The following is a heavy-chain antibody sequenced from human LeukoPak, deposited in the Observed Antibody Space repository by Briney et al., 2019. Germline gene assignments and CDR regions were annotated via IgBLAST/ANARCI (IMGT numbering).Heavy chain of an antibody. CDR1: GFTLSYSG. J-gene: IGHJ4*02. Sequence: GGSLRLSCAASGFTLSYSGMHWVRQAPGKGLEWVAFIRYDGSNKYYGDSVKGRVTISRDNSKNTLYLQMNSLRAEDTAAYYCASRSNYGDYYFDYWGQGTLVTVSS. D-gene: IGHD4-17*01. CDR2: IRYDGSNK. CDR3: ASRSNYGDYYFDY. V-gene: IGHV3-30*02.